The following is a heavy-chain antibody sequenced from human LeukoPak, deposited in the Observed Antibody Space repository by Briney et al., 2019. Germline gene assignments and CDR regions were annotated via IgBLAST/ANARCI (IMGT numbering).Heavy chain of an antibody. Sequence: SETLSLTCTVSGGSISSYYWSWIRQPPGKGLEWIGYIYYSGSTNYNPSLKSRVTISVDTSKNQFSLKLSSVTAADTAVYYCAGASPDYYDSSGPNFGYWGQGTLVTASS. CDR1: GGSISSYY. V-gene: IGHV4-59*01. CDR2: IYYSGST. CDR3: AGASPDYYDSSGPNFGY. D-gene: IGHD3-22*01. J-gene: IGHJ4*02.